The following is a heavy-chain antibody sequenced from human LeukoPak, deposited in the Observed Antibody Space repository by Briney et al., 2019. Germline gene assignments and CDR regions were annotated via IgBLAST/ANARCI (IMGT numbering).Heavy chain of an antibody. Sequence: PGGSLRLSCAASGFTFSSYEMNWVRQAPGKGLEWVSYISSSGSTIYYADSVKGRFTISRDNAKNSLYLQMNSLRAEDTAVYYCARVSYDFWSGYYYYFDYWGQGTLVTVSS. CDR3: ARVSYDFWSGYYYYFDY. V-gene: IGHV3-48*03. CDR2: ISSSGSTI. CDR1: GFTFSSYE. D-gene: IGHD3-3*01. J-gene: IGHJ4*02.